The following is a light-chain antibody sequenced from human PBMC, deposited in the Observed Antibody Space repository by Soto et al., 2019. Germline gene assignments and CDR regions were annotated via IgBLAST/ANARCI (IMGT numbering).Light chain of an antibody. CDR1: QRVYSN. CDR3: QQYTNWPPNT. Sequence: MTLSEATLSVSPAPRASLPGRASQRVYSNLAWYQQRPGQAPRLLIYGASTRATGVPARFSGRGSGTEFTLTISSLQSEDFAVYYCQQYTNWPPNTFGQGTRLEIK. V-gene: IGKV3-15*01. J-gene: IGKJ5*01. CDR2: GAS.